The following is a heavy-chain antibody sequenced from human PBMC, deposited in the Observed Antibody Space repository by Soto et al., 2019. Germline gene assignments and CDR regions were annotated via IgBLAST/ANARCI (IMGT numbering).Heavy chain of an antibody. CDR1: GGTFSSYT. Sequence: QVQLVQSGAEVKKPGSSVKVSCKASGGTFSSYTISWVRQAPGQGLEWMGRIIPILGIANYAQKFQGRVTITADKSTNTAFMELSRLRSEDTAVYYCAIEYSGYASRFDYWGQGTLVTVSS. D-gene: IGHD5-12*01. V-gene: IGHV1-69*02. J-gene: IGHJ4*02. CDR3: AIEYSGYASRFDY. CDR2: IIPILGIA.